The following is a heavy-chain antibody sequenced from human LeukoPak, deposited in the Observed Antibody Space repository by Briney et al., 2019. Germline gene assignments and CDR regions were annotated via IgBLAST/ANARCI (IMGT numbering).Heavy chain of an antibody. D-gene: IGHD6-19*01. J-gene: IGHJ4*02. V-gene: IGHV3-11*04. Sequence: GSLRLSCAASGFTFSDYYMSWIRQAPGKGLEWVSYISSSGSTIYCADSVKGRFTISRDNAKNSLYLQMNSLRDEDTAVYYCARVGQWLSFFDYWGQGTLVTVSS. CDR2: ISSSGSTI. CDR1: GFTFSDYY. CDR3: ARVGQWLSFFDY.